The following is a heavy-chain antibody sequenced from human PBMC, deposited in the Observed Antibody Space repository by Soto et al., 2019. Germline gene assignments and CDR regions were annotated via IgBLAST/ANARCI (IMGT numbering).Heavy chain of an antibody. Sequence: QVQLVQSGAEVKKPGASVKVSCKSSGYTFTRYGISWVRQAPGQGLEWMGWISAYNGNTNYAQKLPGRVTMTTDTSTRTAYMELRSLRSDDTAVYYCASGVLRFVAPGLDLDYCDYWGQGTLVTFSS. CDR1: GYTFTRYG. J-gene: IGHJ4*02. CDR2: ISAYNGNT. CDR3: ASGVLRFVAPGLDLDYCDY. V-gene: IGHV1-18*01. D-gene: IGHD3-3*01.